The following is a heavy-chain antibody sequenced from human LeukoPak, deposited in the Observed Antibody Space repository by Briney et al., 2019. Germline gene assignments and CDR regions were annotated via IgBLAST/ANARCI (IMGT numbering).Heavy chain of an antibody. D-gene: IGHD3-22*01. CDR3: ARDPPSSYDDAFDI. CDR1: GGSISSSNW. Sequence: SETLSLTCAVSGGSISSSNWWSWVRQPPGKGLEWIGRIYTSGSTNYNPSLKSRVTISVDTSRNQFSLKLSSVTAADTAVYYCARDPPSSYDDAFDIWAKGQWSPSLQ. J-gene: IGHJ3*02. CDR2: IYTSGST. V-gene: IGHV4-4*02.